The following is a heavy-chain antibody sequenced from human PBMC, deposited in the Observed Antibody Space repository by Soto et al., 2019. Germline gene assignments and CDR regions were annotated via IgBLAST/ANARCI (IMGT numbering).Heavy chain of an antibody. D-gene: IGHD2-21*01. CDR2: INTFNGNT. V-gene: IGHV1-18*01. CDR1: GYRFSSYG. CDR3: ARELGISPSAPLDY. Sequence: ASVKVSCKASGYRFSSYGLNWLRQAPGQGPEWMGGINTFNGNTNSAQKFQGRLRVTTDTSTSTVFMELSSLTSDDTAVYFCARELGISPSAPLDYWAQGTLVTVSS. J-gene: IGHJ4*02.